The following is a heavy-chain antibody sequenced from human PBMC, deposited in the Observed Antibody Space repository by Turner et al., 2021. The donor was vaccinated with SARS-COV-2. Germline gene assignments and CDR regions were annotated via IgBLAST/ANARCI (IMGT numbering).Heavy chain of an antibody. CDR2: ISYDGSNK. CDR1: GFTVSSNY. Sequence: VQLVETGGGLIQPGGSLRLSCAASGFTVSSNYMSWVRQAPGKGLEWVAIISYDGSNKYYADSVKGRFTISRDNSKNTLYLQMNSLRAEDTAVHYCAKIVGVLDYWGQGTLVTVSS. CDR3: AKIVGVLDY. V-gene: IGHV3-30*18. D-gene: IGHD3-22*01. J-gene: IGHJ4*02.